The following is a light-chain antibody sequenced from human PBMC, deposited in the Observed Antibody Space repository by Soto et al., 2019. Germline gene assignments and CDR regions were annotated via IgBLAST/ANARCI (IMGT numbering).Light chain of an antibody. CDR3: QERSNWPRGT. CDR2: DAS. Sequence: EIVVTQSPGILSLSPGQRATLSCRASQSVNNYVAWFQQKPGQAPRLLIYDASRRAPGIPARFRGSASGTDFTLIIDSLQPEDFALYYCQERSNWPRGTFGGGTRVEI. CDR1: QSVNNY. V-gene: IGKV3-11*01. J-gene: IGKJ4*01.